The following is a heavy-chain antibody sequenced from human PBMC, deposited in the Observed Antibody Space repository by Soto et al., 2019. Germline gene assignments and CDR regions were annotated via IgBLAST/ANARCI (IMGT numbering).Heavy chain of an antibody. V-gene: IGHV3-23*01. CDR3: AKGSEEYSRPDIDY. J-gene: IGHJ4*02. Sequence: EVQLLESGGGLVQPGGSLRLSCAASGFTFSSYAMSWVRQAPGKGLEWVSAISGSGGSTYYADSVKGRFTISRDNSKNTLYLKMNGLRAEDTAVYYCAKGSEEYSRPDIDYWAQGPLVTVSS. D-gene: IGHD6-6*01. CDR1: GFTFSSYA. CDR2: ISGSGGST.